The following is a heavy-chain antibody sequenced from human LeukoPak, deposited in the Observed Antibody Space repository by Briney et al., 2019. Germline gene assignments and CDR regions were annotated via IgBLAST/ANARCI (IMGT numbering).Heavy chain of an antibody. J-gene: IGHJ4*02. CDR3: ARDAGVLVDYYGSGDHFDY. CDR1: GYTFTGYY. Sequence: ASVKVSCKASGYTFTGYYMHWVRQAPGQGLEWMGWINPNSGGTNYAQKFQGRVTMTRDTSISTAYMELSSLRSEDTAVYYCARDAGVLVDYYGSGDHFDYWGQGTLVTVSS. CDR2: INPNSGGT. V-gene: IGHV1-2*02. D-gene: IGHD3-10*01.